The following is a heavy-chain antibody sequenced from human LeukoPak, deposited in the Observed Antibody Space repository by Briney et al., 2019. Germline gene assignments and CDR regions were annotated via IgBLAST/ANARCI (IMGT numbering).Heavy chain of an antibody. CDR3: AREGPRGNSQFDY. J-gene: IGHJ4*02. D-gene: IGHD2/OR15-2a*01. CDR2: IWYDGTNK. CDR1: GFTFSNYG. Sequence: PGGSLRLSCAASGFTFSNYGMHWVRQAPGKGLEWVALIWYDGTNKYYTDSARGRFTISRENTQNTLYLQMNSLRVEDTALYYCAREGPRGNSQFDYWGQGTLVTVSS. V-gene: IGHV3-33*01.